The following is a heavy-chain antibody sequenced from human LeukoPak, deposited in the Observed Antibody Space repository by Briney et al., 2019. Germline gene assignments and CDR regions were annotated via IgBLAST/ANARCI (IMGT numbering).Heavy chain of an antibody. J-gene: IGHJ4*02. CDR2: ISGSGGST. D-gene: IGHD3-10*01. CDR1: GFTFSSYA. V-gene: IGHV3-23*01. CDR3: AKDPLITYYYGSGSNEWGY. Sequence: GGSLRLSCAASGFTFSSYAMSRVRQAPGKGLEWVSAISGSGGSTYYADSVKGRFTISRDNSKNTLYLQMNSLRAEDTAVYYCAKDPLITYYYGSGSNEWGYWGQGTLVTVSS.